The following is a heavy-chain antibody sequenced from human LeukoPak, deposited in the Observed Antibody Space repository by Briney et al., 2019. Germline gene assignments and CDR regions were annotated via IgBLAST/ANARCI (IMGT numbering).Heavy chain of an antibody. CDR1: GYTFTTHN. CDR2: MNPNSGNT. Sequence: ASVKVSCKASGYTFTTHNINWVRQAPGQGLEWMGWMNPNSGNTGYAQKFQGRVTMTRNTSIRTAYMELSSLRSEDTAVYYCARATGTESFDYWGQGTLVTVSS. CDR3: ARATGTESFDY. V-gene: IGHV1-8*02. J-gene: IGHJ4*02. D-gene: IGHD1-1*01.